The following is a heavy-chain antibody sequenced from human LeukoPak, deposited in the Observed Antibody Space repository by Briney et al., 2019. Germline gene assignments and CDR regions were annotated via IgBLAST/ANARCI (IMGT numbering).Heavy chain of an antibody. CDR1: GFTFSSYS. CDR2: ISSSSSTI. V-gene: IGHV3-48*04. Sequence: GGSLRLSCAASGFTFSSYSMNWVRQAPGKGLERVSYISSSSSTIYYADSVKGRFTISRDNAKNSLYLQMNSLRAEDTAVYYCARVGYSSSWYKADAFDIWGQGTMVTVSS. CDR3: ARVGYSSSWYKADAFDI. J-gene: IGHJ3*02. D-gene: IGHD6-13*01.